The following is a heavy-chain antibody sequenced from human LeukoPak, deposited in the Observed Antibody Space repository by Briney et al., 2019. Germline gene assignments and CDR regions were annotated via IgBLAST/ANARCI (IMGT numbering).Heavy chain of an antibody. Sequence: GESLKISCKGSGYSFTSHWIGWVRQMPGKGLEWMGVVYPGDSDTRYSPSLRGQVTISADKPINTAYLQWSSLKASDTAMYYCARAFYGSGFFFDYWGQGTLVTVSS. CDR2: VYPGDSDT. V-gene: IGHV5-51*04. D-gene: IGHD6-19*01. CDR3: ARAFYGSGFFFDY. J-gene: IGHJ4*02. CDR1: GYSFTSHW.